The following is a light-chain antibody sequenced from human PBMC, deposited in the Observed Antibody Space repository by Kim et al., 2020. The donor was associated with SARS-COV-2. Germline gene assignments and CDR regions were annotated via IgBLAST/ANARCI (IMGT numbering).Light chain of an antibody. CDR3: QQLSSYPYT. Sequence: DIQLTQSPSFLSASVRDRVTITCRASQDIKSHLAWYQQKPGKAPKLLIYAASTLQSGVPSRFSGSGSGTEFTLTVTSLQPEDFATYYCQQLSSYPYTFGHGTKLEI. V-gene: IGKV1-9*01. CDR1: QDIKSH. CDR2: AAS. J-gene: IGKJ2*01.